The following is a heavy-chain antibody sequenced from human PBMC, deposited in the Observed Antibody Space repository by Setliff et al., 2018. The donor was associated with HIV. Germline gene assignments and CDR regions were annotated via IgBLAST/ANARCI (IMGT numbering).Heavy chain of an antibody. D-gene: IGHD3-10*01. V-gene: IGHV3-49*04. CDR3: SRSLGSYFDSAGYLRYFDY. Sequence: PGGSLRLSCAASGFTFSNAWMSWVRQAPGKGLEWVAFIRSKVYGGTTEYAASVKGRFAILRDDSTSIAYLQMNSLKTEDTGVYYCSRSLGSYFDSAGYLRYFDYWGQGTQVTVSS. CDR2: IRSKVYGGTT. CDR1: GFTFSNAW. J-gene: IGHJ4*02.